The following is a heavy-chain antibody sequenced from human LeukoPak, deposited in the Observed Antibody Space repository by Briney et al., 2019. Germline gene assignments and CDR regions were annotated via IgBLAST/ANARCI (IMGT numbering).Heavy chain of an antibody. D-gene: IGHD6-25*01. J-gene: IGHJ3*02. CDR3: PRYSSGYPDAFDI. V-gene: IGHV3-11*04. CDR2: IISTGGTK. Sequence: GGALRLSCAASGFTFSDYYMTWIRQAPGEGLGGVSYIISTGGTKYYADSVKGRFTITRDDAKHSLYLHMHCLRGGDAGVFYCPRYSSGYPDAFDIWGQGTMVTVPS. CDR1: GFTFSDYY.